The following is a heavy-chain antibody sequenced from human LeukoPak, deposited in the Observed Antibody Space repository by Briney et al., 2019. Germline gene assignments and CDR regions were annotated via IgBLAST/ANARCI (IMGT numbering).Heavy chain of an antibody. CDR2: ISSSGNTI. V-gene: IGHV3-48*03. Sequence: GGSLRLSCAASGFTFSSYEMNWVRQAPGKGLGWVSYISSSGNTIYYADSVKGRFTISRDNSKHTLYVQMNSLRVEDTAVYYCARDKYCSGASCWHGMDVWGQGTTVTVSS. CDR3: ARDKYCSGASCWHGMDV. CDR1: GFTFSSYE. J-gene: IGHJ6*02. D-gene: IGHD2-15*01.